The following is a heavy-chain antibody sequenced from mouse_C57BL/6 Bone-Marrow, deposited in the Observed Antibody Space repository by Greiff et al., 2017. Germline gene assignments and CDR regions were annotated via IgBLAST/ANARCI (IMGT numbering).Heavy chain of an antibody. J-gene: IGHJ2*01. V-gene: IGHV5-6*01. Sequence: EVMLVESGGDLVKPGGSLKLSCAASGFTFSSYGMSWVRQTPDKRLEWVATISSGGSYTYYPDSVKGRFTITRDNAKNTLYLQISSLKSEDTAMCYCARQDNDYPYYFDYWGQGTTLTVSS. CDR2: ISSGGSYT. D-gene: IGHD2-4*01. CDR1: GFTFSSYG. CDR3: ARQDNDYPYYFDY.